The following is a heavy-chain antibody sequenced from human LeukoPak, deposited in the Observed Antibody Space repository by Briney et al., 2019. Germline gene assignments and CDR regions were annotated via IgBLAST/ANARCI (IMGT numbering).Heavy chain of an antibody. D-gene: IGHD5-18*01. Sequence: PSETLSLTCAVSGGSISSGGYSWSWIRQPPGKGLEWIGYIYHSGSTYYNPSLKSRVTISVDRSKNQFSLKLSSVTAADTAVYYRARDNIQLDAFDIWGQGTMVTVSS. J-gene: IGHJ3*02. CDR3: ARDNIQLDAFDI. V-gene: IGHV4-30-2*01. CDR2: IYHSGST. CDR1: GGSISSGGYS.